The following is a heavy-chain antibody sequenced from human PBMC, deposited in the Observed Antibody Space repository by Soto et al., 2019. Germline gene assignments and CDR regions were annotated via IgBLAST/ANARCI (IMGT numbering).Heavy chain of an antibody. J-gene: IGHJ3*02. CDR2: ISGSGGST. V-gene: IGHV3-23*01. CDR3: ASSQLRYLHPNAFDI. CDR1: GFTFSSYA. D-gene: IGHD3-9*01. Sequence: EVQLLESGGGLVQPGGSLRLSCAASGFTFSSYAMGWVRQAPGKGLEWVSAISGSGGSTYYADPVKGRFTISRDNSKNTLYLQMNSLRAEDTAVYYCASSQLRYLHPNAFDIWGQGTMVTVSS.